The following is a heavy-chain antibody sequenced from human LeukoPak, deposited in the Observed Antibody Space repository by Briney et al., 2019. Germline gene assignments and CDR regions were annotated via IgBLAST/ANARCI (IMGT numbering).Heavy chain of an antibody. CDR3: TTYTYSGSYLFDY. Sequence: PGGSLRLSRAASGFTFSNAWMSWVRQAPGKGLEWVGRIKSKTDGGTTDYAAPVKGRFTISRDDSKNTLYLQMNSLKTEDTAVYYCTTYTYSGSYLFDYWGQGTLVTVSS. CDR2: IKSKTDGGTT. CDR1: GFTFSNAW. J-gene: IGHJ4*02. D-gene: IGHD1-26*01. V-gene: IGHV3-15*01.